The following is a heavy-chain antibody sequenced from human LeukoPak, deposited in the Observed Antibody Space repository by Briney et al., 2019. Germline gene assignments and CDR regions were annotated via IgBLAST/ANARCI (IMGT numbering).Heavy chain of an antibody. D-gene: IGHD3-3*01. J-gene: IGHJ6*02. CDR2: IIPIFGTA. CDR3: ARGVVFWSGYVGGQYYYYGMDV. CDR1: GGTFSSYA. Sequence: SVKVSCKASGGTFSSYAISWVRQAPGQGLEWMGGIIPIFGTANYAQKFQGRVTITADESTSTAYMELSSLRSEDTAVYYCARGVVFWSGYVGGQYYYYGMDVWGQGTTVTVSS. V-gene: IGHV1-69*13.